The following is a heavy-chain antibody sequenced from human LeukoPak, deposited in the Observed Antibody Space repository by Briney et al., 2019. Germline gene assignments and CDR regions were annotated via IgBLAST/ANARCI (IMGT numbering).Heavy chain of an antibody. V-gene: IGHV3-21*04. CDR3: ARQDIVVVPAAISS. CDR1: GFTFSSYS. D-gene: IGHD2-2*01. CDR2: ISSSSSYI. J-gene: IGHJ5*02. Sequence: GGSLRLSCAASGFTFSSYSMNWVRQAPGKGLEWVSSISSSSSYIYYADSVKGRFTISRDNAKNSLYLQMNSLRAEDTAVYYCARQDIVVVPAAISSWGQGTLVTVSS.